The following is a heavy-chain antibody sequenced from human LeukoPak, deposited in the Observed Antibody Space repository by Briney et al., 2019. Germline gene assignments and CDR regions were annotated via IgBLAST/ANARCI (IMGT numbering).Heavy chain of an antibody. V-gene: IGHV3-21*01. CDR1: GFTFSTYS. Sequence: KPGGSLRLSCAASGFTFSTYSMNWVRQAPGKGLEWVSYISSTSRFMYYADSVKGRFIISRDNAKNSLYLQMNSLRAEDTAVYYCARRYCSSTDCLFDYWGQGTLVTVSS. J-gene: IGHJ4*02. CDR2: ISSTSRFM. D-gene: IGHD2-2*01. CDR3: ARRYCSSTDCLFDY.